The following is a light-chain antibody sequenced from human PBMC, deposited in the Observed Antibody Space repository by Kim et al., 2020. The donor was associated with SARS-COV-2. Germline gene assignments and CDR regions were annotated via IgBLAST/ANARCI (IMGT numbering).Light chain of an antibody. CDR2: DAS. Sequence: EIVLTQSPATLSLSPGERATLSCRASQSVSSYLAWYQQKLGQAPRLLIYDASNRDTGIPARFSGSGSGTDFTLTINSLEPEDFAVYYCQQSSNWPWTFGQGTKVDIK. J-gene: IGKJ1*01. V-gene: IGKV3-11*01. CDR1: QSVSSY. CDR3: QQSSNWPWT.